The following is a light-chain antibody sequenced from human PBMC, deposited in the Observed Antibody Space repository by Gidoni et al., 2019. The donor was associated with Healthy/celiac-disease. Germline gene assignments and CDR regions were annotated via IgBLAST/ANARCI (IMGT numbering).Light chain of an antibody. J-gene: IGKJ1*01. CDR3: QKLNSLRE. V-gene: IGKV1-9*01. CDR1: QGISSY. CDR2: AAS. Sequence: DIQLTQSPSFLSASVGDRVTTTCRASQGISSYFAWYQQKPGKAPKLLSYAASTLQSGVPSRFSGSGSGTEFTLTISSLQPEDFATYYCQKLNSLREFGQGTKVEIK.